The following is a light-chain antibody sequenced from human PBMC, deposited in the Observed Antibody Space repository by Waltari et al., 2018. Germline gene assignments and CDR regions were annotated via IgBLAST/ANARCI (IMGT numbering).Light chain of an antibody. Sequence: DIVMTQSPDSLAVSLGERATINCKSSQRVLYSSNNKNYLAWYQQRPGQPPKLLIYWASTRESGVPDRFSGSGSGTDFTLTISSLQAEDVAVYYCQQYYSTPRTFGQGTKVEIE. CDR2: WAS. J-gene: IGKJ1*01. V-gene: IGKV4-1*01. CDR3: QQYYSTPRT. CDR1: QRVLYSSNNKNY.